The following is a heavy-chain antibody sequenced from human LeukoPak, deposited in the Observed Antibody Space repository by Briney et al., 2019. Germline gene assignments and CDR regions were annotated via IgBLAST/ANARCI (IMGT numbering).Heavy chain of an antibody. CDR3: AKDLNYDFWSGLGN. Sequence: GVSLILSCLASGFTFSSYGMHWVRQAPGKGLEWIAVISYDGTNKYYADSVKGRFTISRDNSKNTLYLQMNSLRAEDTAVYYCAKDLNYDFWSGLGNWGQGNLVTVSS. D-gene: IGHD3-3*01. CDR2: ISYDGTNK. V-gene: IGHV3-30*18. J-gene: IGHJ4*02. CDR1: GFTFSSYG.